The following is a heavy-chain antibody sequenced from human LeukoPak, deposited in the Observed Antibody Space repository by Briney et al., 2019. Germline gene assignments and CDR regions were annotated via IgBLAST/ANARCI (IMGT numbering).Heavy chain of an antibody. V-gene: IGHV4-4*02. CDR3: ARDRPKGYRDAFDI. CDR1: GGSISSSNW. J-gene: IGHJ3*02. Sequence: SETLSLTCAVSGGSISSSNWWSWVRQPPGKGLEWIGEIYHSGSTYYNPSLKSRVTISVDTSKNQFSLKLSSVTAADTAVYYCARDRPKGYRDAFDIWGQGTMVTVSS. CDR2: IYHSGST. D-gene: IGHD5-18*01.